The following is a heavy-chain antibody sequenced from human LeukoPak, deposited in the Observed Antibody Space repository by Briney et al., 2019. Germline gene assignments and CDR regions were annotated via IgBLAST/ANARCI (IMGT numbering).Heavy chain of an antibody. CDR2: IIPILGIA. J-gene: IGHJ5*02. CDR3: ARGLVVGATRTRWFDP. V-gene: IGHV1-69*04. D-gene: IGHD1-26*01. CDR1: GGTFSSYA. Sequence: SVKVSCKASGGTFSSYAISWVRQAPGQGLEWMGRIIPILGIANYAQKFQGRVTITADKSTSTAYMELSSLKSEDTAVYYCARGLVVGATRTRWFDPWGQGTLVTVSS.